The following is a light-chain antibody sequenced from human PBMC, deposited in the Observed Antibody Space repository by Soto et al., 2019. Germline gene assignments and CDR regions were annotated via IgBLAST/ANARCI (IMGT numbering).Light chain of an antibody. CDR3: QQFNSYPL. J-gene: IGKJ2*01. CDR2: DAS. V-gene: IGKV1-13*02. CDR1: QGISSA. Sequence: AIQLTQSPSSLSASVGDRVTITCRASQGISSALAWYQQKQGKPPKLLTYDASTLESGVPSRFRRSGSGTDFTPTINRLQAEDFATYYCQQFNSYPLFGQGTELEIK.